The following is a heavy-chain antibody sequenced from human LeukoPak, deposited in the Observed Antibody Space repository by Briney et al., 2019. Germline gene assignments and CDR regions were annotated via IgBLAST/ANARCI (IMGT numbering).Heavy chain of an antibody. CDR2: MNTNSGNT. Sequence: SRKLSSKVYAYTSTSYDINWERQVTGQLLEWMGWMNTNSGNTGYAQKFQGRVTMTRNPSISTAYMELGSLRSEDTVVYYCARGYSSGWYYFGNYYYYRMDVWGQGTTVTVSS. V-gene: IGHV1-8*01. CDR3: ARGYSSGWYYFGNYYYYRMDV. J-gene: IGHJ6*02. D-gene: IGHD6-19*01. CDR1: AYTSTSYD.